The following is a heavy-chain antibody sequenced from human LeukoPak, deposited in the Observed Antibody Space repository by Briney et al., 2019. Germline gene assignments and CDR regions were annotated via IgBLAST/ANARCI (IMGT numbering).Heavy chain of an antibody. V-gene: IGHV3-53*01. CDR2: IYSGGST. CDR3: ATRYCSGGSCYSRDAFDI. J-gene: IGHJ3*02. CDR1: GFTFDDYG. Sequence: QAGGSLRLSCAASGFTFDDYGMSWVRQAPGKGLEWVSVIYSGGSTYYADSVKGRFTISRDNSKNTLYLQMDSLRAEDTAVYYCATRYCSGGSCYSRDAFDIWGQGTMVTVSS. D-gene: IGHD2-15*01.